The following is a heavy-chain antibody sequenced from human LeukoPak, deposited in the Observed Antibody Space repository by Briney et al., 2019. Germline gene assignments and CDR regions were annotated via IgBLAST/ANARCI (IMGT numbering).Heavy chain of an antibody. J-gene: IGHJ5*02. CDR3: ARGRCSSTSCYKSQRWFDP. Sequence: SETLSLTCAVYGGSFSGYYWSWIRQPPGKGLEWIGEINHSGGTNYNPSLKSRVTISVDTSKNQFSLKLSSVTAADTAVYYCARGRCSSTSCYKSQRWFDPWGQGTLVTVSS. D-gene: IGHD2-2*02. CDR2: INHSGGT. V-gene: IGHV4-34*01. CDR1: GGSFSGYY.